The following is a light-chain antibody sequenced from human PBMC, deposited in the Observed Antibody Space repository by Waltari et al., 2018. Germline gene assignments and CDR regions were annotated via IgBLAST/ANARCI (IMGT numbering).Light chain of an antibody. CDR3: SSYAGSNNLL. V-gene: IGLV2-8*01. Sequence: QSALTQPPSASGSPGQSVTISCTGTSSDVGGYNSVSWYQQHPGKAPKLMIFEVSKRPTGVPDRFSGSKSGNTASLTVAGLQPEDEADYYGSSYAGSNNLLFGGGTKLTVL. CDR2: EVS. J-gene: IGLJ2*01. CDR1: SSDVGGYNS.